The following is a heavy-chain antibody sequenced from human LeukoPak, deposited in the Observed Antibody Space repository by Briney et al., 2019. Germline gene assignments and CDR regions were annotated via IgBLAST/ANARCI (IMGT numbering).Heavy chain of an antibody. D-gene: IGHD3-10*01. CDR1: GFTFSSYA. Sequence: GRSLRLSCAASGFTFSSYAMHWVRQAPGKGLEWVSSISSSSSYIYYADSVKGRFTISRDNAKNSLYLQMNSLRAEDTAVYYCASGRGFGELLWPHWGQGTLVTVSS. CDR2: ISSSSSYI. CDR3: ASGRGFGELLWPH. J-gene: IGHJ4*02. V-gene: IGHV3-21*01.